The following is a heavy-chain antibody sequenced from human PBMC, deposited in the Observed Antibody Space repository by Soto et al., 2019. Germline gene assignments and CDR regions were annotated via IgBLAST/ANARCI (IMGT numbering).Heavy chain of an antibody. CDR3: AKDFIYDSDRYYYVSAFDI. CDR1: GFIFNSYG. Sequence: GGSLRLSCEASGFIFNSYGMSWVRQAPGMGLEWVSTISGSGGFIYYADSVKGRFTISRDSSKNTLHLQMNSLRAEDTAVYYCAKDFIYDSDRYYYVSAFDIWGQGTVVTVSS. V-gene: IGHV3-23*01. CDR2: ISGSGGFI. D-gene: IGHD3-22*01. J-gene: IGHJ3*02.